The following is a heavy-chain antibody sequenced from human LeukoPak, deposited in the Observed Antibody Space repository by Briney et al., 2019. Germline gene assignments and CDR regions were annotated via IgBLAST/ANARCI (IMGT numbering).Heavy chain of an antibody. J-gene: IGHJ4*02. CDR1: GGSISSYY. CDR3: AREQVGATIYYFAD. V-gene: IGHV4-4*07. CDR2: IYTSGST. Sequence: SETLSLTCTVSGGSISSYYWSWIRQPAGKGLEWIGRIYTSGSTNYNPSLNSRVTMSVDTSTNQFSLKLSSLTAAATAMYYCAREQVGATIYYFADGGQATLLTV. D-gene: IGHD1-26*01.